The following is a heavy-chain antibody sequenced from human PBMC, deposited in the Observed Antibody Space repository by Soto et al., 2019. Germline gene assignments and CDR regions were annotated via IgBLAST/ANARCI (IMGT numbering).Heavy chain of an antibody. Sequence: PGGSLRLSCAASGFTFITYAMHWVRLAPGKGLEWVAAVSYDGNYKHYAGSVKGRFSISRDNSRNTLNLQMSSLRPEDTAVYYCARSNSATTQRRYAFDIWGQGTEVTVSS. V-gene: IGHV3-30-3*01. CDR2: VSYDGNYK. CDR1: GFTFITYA. CDR3: ARSNSATTQRRYAFDI. J-gene: IGHJ3*02. D-gene: IGHD6-25*01.